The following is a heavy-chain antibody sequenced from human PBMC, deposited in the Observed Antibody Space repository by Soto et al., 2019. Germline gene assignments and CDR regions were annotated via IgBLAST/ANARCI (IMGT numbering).Heavy chain of an antibody. CDR2: ISYDGSNK. J-gene: IGHJ6*02. V-gene: IGHV3-30*18. CDR1: GFTFSSYG. Sequence: QVQLVESGGGVVQPGRSLRLSCAASGFTFSSYGMHWVRQAPCKGLEWVAVISYDGSNKYYADSVKGRFTISRDNSKNTLYLQMNSLRSEDTAVYYCAKDGDSSGWYLIVPMYYYGMDVWGQWTTVTVSS. D-gene: IGHD6-19*01. CDR3: AKDGDSSGWYLIVPMYYYGMDV.